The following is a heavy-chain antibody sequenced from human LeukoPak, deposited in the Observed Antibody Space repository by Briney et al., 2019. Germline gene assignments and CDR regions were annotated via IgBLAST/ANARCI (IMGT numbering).Heavy chain of an antibody. D-gene: IGHD6-13*01. J-gene: IGHJ4*02. V-gene: IGHV1-18*01. CDR2: ISAYNGNT. CDR3: ARDRIAAAGTSSGY. CDR1: GYTFTSYG. Sequence: ASVKVSCKASGYTFTSYGISWVRQAPGQGLEWMGWISAYNGNTNYAQKLQGRVTMTRDTSMSTVYMELSSLRSEDTAVYYCARDRIAAAGTSSGYWGQGTLVTVSS.